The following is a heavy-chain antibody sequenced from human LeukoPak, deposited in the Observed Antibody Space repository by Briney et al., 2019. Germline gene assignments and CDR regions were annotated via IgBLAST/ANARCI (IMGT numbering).Heavy chain of an antibody. Sequence: SETLSLTCAVSGYSISSGHYWGWIRQPPGKGLEWIGYIYYSGSTNYNPSLKSRVTISVDTSKNQFSLKLRSVTAADTALYYCARLIGQYGNYMDVWGKGTTVTVSS. V-gene: IGHV4-38-2*01. D-gene: IGHD3-10*01. J-gene: IGHJ6*03. CDR1: GYSISSGHY. CDR2: IYYSGST. CDR3: ARLIGQYGNYMDV.